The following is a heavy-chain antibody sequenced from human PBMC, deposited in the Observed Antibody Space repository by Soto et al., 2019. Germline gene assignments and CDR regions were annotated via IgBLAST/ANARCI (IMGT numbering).Heavy chain of an antibody. Sequence: PSETLSLTCAVSGDSISNGAWWSWVRQSPGKGLQWIGEIYHSGNTRNNPSLKSRVTMSVDKSNNQFSLNLMSVTAADTATYYCARDSRTGCSSTDCYMSWGRGILVTVSS. J-gene: IGHJ5*02. CDR2: IYHSGNT. D-gene: IGHD2-2*01. CDR1: GDSISNGAW. CDR3: ARDSRTGCSSTDCYMS. V-gene: IGHV4-4*02.